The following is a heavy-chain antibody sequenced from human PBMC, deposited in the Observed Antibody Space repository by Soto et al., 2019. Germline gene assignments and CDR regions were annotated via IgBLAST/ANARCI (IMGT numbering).Heavy chain of an antibody. CDR3: ARFGLVTFDC. V-gene: IGHV3-21*01. CDR2: ISPSGSYM. Sequence: PEGSLRLSCAASGFIFNTYSMDWVRQAPGKGLEWVASISPSGSYMYYGDSLKGRFTVSRDNAKNSLYLQMDSLRADDTAIYYCARFGLVTFDCWGQGTLVTVSS. J-gene: IGHJ4*02. CDR1: GFIFNTYS. D-gene: IGHD3-3*01.